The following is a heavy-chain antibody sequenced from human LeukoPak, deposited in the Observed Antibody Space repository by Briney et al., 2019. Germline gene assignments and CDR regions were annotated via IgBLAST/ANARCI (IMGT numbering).Heavy chain of an antibody. CDR3: ALSNYYDSTPLGDY. D-gene: IGHD3-22*01. V-gene: IGHV3-30-3*01. J-gene: IGHJ4*02. Sequence: GGSLRLSCAASGFTFSSYAMHWVRQAPGKGLEWVAVISYDGSNKYYADSVKGRFTISRDNSKNTLYLQMNSLRAEDTAVYYCALSNYYDSTPLGDYWGQGTLVTVSS. CDR1: GFTFSSYA. CDR2: ISYDGSNK.